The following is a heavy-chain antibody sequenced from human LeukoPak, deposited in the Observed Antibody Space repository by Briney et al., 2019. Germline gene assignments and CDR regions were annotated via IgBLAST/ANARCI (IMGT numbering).Heavy chain of an antibody. CDR3: ARGSGDWTYYFDY. V-gene: IGHV4-38-2*02. CDR1: GYSISSGYL. CDR2: TYHGGTT. J-gene: IGHJ4*02. Sequence: SETLSLTCTVSGYSISSGYLWGWIRQPPGKGLEWIGSTYHGGTTYSNPSLKSRVIIAEYTSKNQFSLKLSSVTAADTAVYYCARGSGDWTYYFDYWGQGTLVTVSS. D-gene: IGHD2-21*02.